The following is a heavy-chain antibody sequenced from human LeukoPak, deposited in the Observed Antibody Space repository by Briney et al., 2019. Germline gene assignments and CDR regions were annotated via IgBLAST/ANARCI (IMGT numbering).Heavy chain of an antibody. V-gene: IGHV3-30*04. CDR2: MSYDGSNK. D-gene: IGHD5-18*01. CDR1: GFTFSSYA. CDR3: ARGGVDTGDY. J-gene: IGHJ4*02. Sequence: GRSLRLSCAASGFTFSSYAMHWVRQAPGKGLEWVAVMSYDGSNKYYADSVKGRFTISRDNSKNTLYLQMNSLRAEDTAVYYCARGGVDTGDYWGQGTLVTVSS.